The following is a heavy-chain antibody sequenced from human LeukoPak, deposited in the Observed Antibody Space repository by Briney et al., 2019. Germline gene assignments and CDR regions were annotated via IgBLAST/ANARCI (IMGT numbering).Heavy chain of an antibody. V-gene: IGHV3-23*01. J-gene: IGHJ6*02. Sequence: GGSLRLSCAASGFTFSSYAMSWVRRAPGKGLEWVSAISGSGGSTYYADSVKGRFTISRDNSKNTLYLQMNSLRAEDTAVYCCAKGSGSGWYYYYGMDVWGQGTTVTVSS. CDR2: ISGSGGST. D-gene: IGHD6-19*01. CDR1: GFTFSSYA. CDR3: AKGSGSGWYYYYGMDV.